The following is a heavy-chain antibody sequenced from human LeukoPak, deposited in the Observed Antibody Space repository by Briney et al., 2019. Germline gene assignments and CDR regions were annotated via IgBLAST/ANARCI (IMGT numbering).Heavy chain of an antibody. V-gene: IGHV4-34*01. CDR1: GGSFRGYY. Sequence: KTSETLSLTCAVYGGSFRGYYWSWIRQPPGKGLEWIGEINHSGSTNYNPSLKSRVTISVDTSKNQFSLKLSSVTAADTAVYYCARGQYYYDSSGYYYYFDYWGQGTLVTVSS. CDR3: ARGQYYYDSSGYYYYFDY. J-gene: IGHJ4*02. D-gene: IGHD3-22*01. CDR2: INHSGST.